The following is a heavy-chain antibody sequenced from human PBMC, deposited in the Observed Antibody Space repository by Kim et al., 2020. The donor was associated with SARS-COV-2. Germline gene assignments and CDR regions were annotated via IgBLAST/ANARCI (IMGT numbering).Heavy chain of an antibody. J-gene: IGHJ6*02. CDR3: ARSLGYCSSTSCYGGGMDV. CDR1: GGTFSSYA. CDR2: IIPILGIA. D-gene: IGHD2-2*01. V-gene: IGHV1-69*04. Sequence: SVKVSCKASGGTFSSYAISWVRQAPGQGLEWMGRIIPILGIANYAQKFQGRVTITADKSTSTAYMELSSLRSEDTAVYYCARSLGYCSSTSCYGGGMDVWGQGTTVTVSS.